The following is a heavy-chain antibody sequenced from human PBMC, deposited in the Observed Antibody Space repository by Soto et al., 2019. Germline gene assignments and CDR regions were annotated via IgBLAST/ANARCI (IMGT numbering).Heavy chain of an antibody. CDR2: TYYNGDT. CDR1: DDSFRGAEYY. J-gene: IGHJ4*02. Sequence: VLLQESGPGLLRPSETLSLTCTVSDDSFRGAEYYWSWIRQPLGKGPEWIGYTYYNGDTKYNPPLRSRVTMPEDPSKNQFSLRLSSVTAADTAVYFCARGPAYIDGWRTFDLWGRGILVTVSS. CDR3: ARGPAYIDGWRTFDL. V-gene: IGHV4-61*08. D-gene: IGHD6-19*01.